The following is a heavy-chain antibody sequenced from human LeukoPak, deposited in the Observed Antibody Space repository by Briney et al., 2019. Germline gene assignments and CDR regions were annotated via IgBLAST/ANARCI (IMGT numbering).Heavy chain of an antibody. CDR3: ARYHGTAYYYDS. J-gene: IGHJ5*01. Sequence: PSETLSLTCTVSGDSINNTDFFWGWIRQPPGKGLEWIGTIYYSGITYYKKSLQSRVTISLDTSKNHFSLRLNSVTAADTAVYFCARYHGTAYYYDSWGQGALVTASS. CDR2: IYYSGIT. CDR1: GDSINNTDFF. V-gene: IGHV4-39*07. D-gene: IGHD3-22*01.